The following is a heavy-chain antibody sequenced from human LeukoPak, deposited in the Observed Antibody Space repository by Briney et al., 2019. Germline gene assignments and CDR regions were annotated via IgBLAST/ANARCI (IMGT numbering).Heavy chain of an antibody. V-gene: IGHV3-30*02. CDR3: AKDDLLTGYNLDY. J-gene: IGHJ4*02. CDR2: IRYDGSNK. Sequence: GGSLRLSCAASGFTFSSYGMHWVRQAPGKGLEWVAFIRYDGSNKYYADSVKGRFTISRDNSKNTLYLQMNSLSAEDTALYYCAKDDLLTGYNLDYWGRGTLVTVSS. CDR1: GFTFSSYG. D-gene: IGHD3-9*01.